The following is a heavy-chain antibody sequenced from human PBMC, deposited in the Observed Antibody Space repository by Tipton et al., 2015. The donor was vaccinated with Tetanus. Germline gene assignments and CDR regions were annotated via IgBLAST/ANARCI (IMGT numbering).Heavy chain of an antibody. V-gene: IGHV4-30-2*01. CDR1: GVSIRNGGYS. CDR2: TYHTGGT. D-gene: IGHD5-24*01. Sequence: TLSLTCDVSGVSIRNGGYSWSWIRQPPGKGLEWIGYTYHTGGTYYNPPLKSRVTISVDRSNNQFSLELTSVTAADTAVYYCARGGRDAYNNPLGAFDVWGRGTTVTVSS. J-gene: IGHJ3*01. CDR3: ARGGRDAYNNPLGAFDV.